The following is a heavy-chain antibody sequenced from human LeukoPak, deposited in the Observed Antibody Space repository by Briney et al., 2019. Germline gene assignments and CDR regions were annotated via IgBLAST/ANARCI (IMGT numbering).Heavy chain of an antibody. CDR3: ARHCSSTSCYTADAFDI. CDR2: ISSSGSTM. Sequence: PGGSLRLSCAASGFTFSDYYMSWIRQAPGKGLEWVSYISSSGSTMYYADSVKGRFTISRDNAKNSLYLQMNSLRAEDTAVYYCARHCSSTSCYTADAFDIWGQGTMVTVSS. V-gene: IGHV3-11*01. CDR1: GFTFSDYY. D-gene: IGHD2-2*02. J-gene: IGHJ3*02.